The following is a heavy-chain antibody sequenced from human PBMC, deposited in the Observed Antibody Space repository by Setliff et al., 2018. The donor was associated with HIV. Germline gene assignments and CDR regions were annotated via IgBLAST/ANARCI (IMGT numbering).Heavy chain of an antibody. CDR1: GDSISTGNW. V-gene: IGHV4-4*02. J-gene: IGHJ4*02. CDR3: ARTMWEKYFDF. Sequence: SETLSLTCAVSGDSISTGNWWSWVRQPPGKGLEWIGEIYHSGSTNYNPSLKSRVTISVDKSKNQFSLKLNSVTVADTAVYYCARTMWEKYFDFWGQGALVTVSS. CDR2: IYHSGST. D-gene: IGHD1-26*01.